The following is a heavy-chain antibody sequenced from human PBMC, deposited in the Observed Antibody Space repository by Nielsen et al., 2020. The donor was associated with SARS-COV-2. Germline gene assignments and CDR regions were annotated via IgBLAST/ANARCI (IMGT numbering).Heavy chain of an antibody. J-gene: IGHJ2*01. D-gene: IGHD3-10*01. V-gene: IGHV3-23*03. CDR2: IYGSGSRS. Sequence: GESLPLSCAASGRPFSRSAMCWLRQAPGTGLGWVSLIYGSGSRSYYADSVTGRFTIYMDNSKKTLYLQMTSLRPYDTAVYYCARHWREGVTFYWFFDLWGRVTLVTVSS. CDR3: ARHWREGVTFYWFFDL. CDR1: GRPFSRSA.